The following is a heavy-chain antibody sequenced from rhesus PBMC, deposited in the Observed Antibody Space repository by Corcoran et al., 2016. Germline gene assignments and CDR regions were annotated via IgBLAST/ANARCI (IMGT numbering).Heavy chain of an antibody. D-gene: IGHD5-12*01. CDR2: IKGNSGSP. CDR3: ASRGYSYGLDS. J-gene: IGHJ6*01. V-gene: IGHV4-80*01. CDR1: GASISSYW. Sequence: QVQLQESGPGLVKPSETLSLTCAVSGASISSYWWSWIRQPPGKGLGWIGEIKGNSGSPYSTPTLKSRVTISKDASRNQFSLKLSSVTAADAAVYYCASRGYSYGLDSWGQGVVVTVSS.